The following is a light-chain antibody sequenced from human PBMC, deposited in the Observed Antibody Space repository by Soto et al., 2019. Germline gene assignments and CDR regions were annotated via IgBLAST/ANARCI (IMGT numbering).Light chain of an antibody. Sequence: EIVLTQSPATLSLSPGERATLSCRASQSVSSYLAWYQQKPGQAPRLLIYDASNSATGIPARFSGSGSGTDFTLIISSLEPEDFAVYYCQQRSNWPPYTFGQGTKLVIK. CDR2: DAS. CDR3: QQRSNWPPYT. CDR1: QSVSSY. V-gene: IGKV3-11*01. J-gene: IGKJ2*01.